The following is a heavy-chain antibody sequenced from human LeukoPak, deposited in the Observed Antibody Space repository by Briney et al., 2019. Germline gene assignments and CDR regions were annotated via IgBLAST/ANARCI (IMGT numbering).Heavy chain of an antibody. J-gene: IGHJ4*02. CDR2: ISSSSSYI. Sequence: GGSLRLSCAASGFTFSSYEMNWVRQAPGKGLEWVSYISSSSSYIYYADSVKGRFTISRDNAKNSLYLQMNSLRAEDTAVYYCARDGIVGATCFDYWGQGTLVTVSS. V-gene: IGHV3-21*05. D-gene: IGHD1-26*01. CDR1: GFTFSSYE. CDR3: ARDGIVGATCFDY.